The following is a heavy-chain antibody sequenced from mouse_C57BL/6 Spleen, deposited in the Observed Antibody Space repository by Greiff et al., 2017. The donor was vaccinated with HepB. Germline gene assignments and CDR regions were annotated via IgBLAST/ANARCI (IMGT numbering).Heavy chain of an antibody. CDR1: GYTFTSYW. CDR2: IHPNSGST. D-gene: IGHD2-3*01. V-gene: IGHV1-64*01. J-gene: IGHJ2*01. CDR3: ARDDGYFVFDY. Sequence: VQLQESGAELVKPGASVKLSCKASGYTFTSYWMHWVKQRPGQGLEWIGMIHPNSGSTNYNEKFKSKATLTVDKSSSTAYMQLSSLPSEDSAVCYCARDDGYFVFDYWGQGTTLTVSS.